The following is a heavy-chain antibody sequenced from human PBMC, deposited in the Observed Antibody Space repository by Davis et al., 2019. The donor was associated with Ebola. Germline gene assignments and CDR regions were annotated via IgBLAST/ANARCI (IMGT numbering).Heavy chain of an antibody. D-gene: IGHD2-2*01. CDR3: ASSSTSWHVSFHGMDV. J-gene: IGHJ6*02. V-gene: IGHV3-30-3*01. Sequence: PGGSLRLSCAASGFTFSSYAMHWVRQAPGKGLEWVAVISYDGSNKYYADSVKGRFTISRDNSKNTLYLQMNSLRAEDTAVYYCASSSTSWHVSFHGMDVWGQGTTVTVSS. CDR2: ISYDGSNK. CDR1: GFTFSSYA.